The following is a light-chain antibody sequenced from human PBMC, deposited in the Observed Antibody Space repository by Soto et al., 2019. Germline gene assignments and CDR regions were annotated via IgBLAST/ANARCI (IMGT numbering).Light chain of an antibody. Sequence: QSVLTQPASVSGSPGQSITISCTGTSSDVGGYNYVSWYQQHPGKAPKLMIYDVXKXPSAVIDRFSGSKSGNTASLTISGLQAEDEADYYCCSYAGRYTDVFGTGTKVTGL. CDR2: DVX. CDR3: CSYAGRYTDV. V-gene: IGLV2-11*01. J-gene: IGLJ1*01. CDR1: SSDVGGYNY.